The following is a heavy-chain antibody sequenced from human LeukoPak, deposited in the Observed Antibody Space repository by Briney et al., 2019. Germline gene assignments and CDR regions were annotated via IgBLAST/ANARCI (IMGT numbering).Heavy chain of an antibody. V-gene: IGHV1-2*02. D-gene: IGHD6-19*01. CDR1: GYTFTGYY. J-gene: IGHJ6*02. Sequence: ASVKVSCKASGYTFTGYYMHWVRQAPGQGLEWMGWINPNSGGTNYAQKLQGRVTMTTDTSTSTAYMELGSLRSDDTAVYYCAREAGTASYYYYGMDVWGQGTTVTVSS. CDR3: AREAGTASYYYYGMDV. CDR2: INPNSGGT.